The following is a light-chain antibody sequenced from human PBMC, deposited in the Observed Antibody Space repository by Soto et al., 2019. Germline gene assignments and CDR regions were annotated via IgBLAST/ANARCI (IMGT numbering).Light chain of an antibody. CDR3: SSYAGSNWV. Sequence: QSVLTQPASVSGSPGQSITISCTGTSSDVGGYNYVSWYQQHPGKAPKLMIYEVSNRPSGVSNRFSGSKSGNTASLTISGLQAEDEADYYCSSYAGSNWVFGGGTKVTVL. V-gene: IGLV2-14*01. J-gene: IGLJ3*02. CDR1: SSDVGGYNY. CDR2: EVS.